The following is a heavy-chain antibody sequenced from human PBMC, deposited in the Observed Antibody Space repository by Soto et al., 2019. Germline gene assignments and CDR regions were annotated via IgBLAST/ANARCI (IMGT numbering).Heavy chain of an antibody. CDR1: GGAFSSYA. V-gene: IGHV1-69*01. J-gene: IGHJ4*02. D-gene: IGHD5-12*01. Sequence: QVQLVQSGAEVKKPGSSVKVSCNASGGAFSSYAISWVRQAPGQGLEWMGGIIPIFGTANYAQKFQGRVTITADESTSTAYMELSSLRSEDTAVYYCARSSGLVEMATIGSPMEMYYFDYWGQGTLVTVSS. CDR3: ARSSGLVEMATIGSPMEMYYFDY. CDR2: IIPIFGTA.